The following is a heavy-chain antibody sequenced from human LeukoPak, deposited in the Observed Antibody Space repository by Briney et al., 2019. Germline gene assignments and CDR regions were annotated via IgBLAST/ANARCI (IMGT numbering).Heavy chain of an antibody. D-gene: IGHD2-21*01. V-gene: IGHV3-30*02. Sequence: PGGSLRLSCAASGFTFKNYGMHWVRQAPGKGLEWVAYIRHHGNDEYYVDSVKGRFTVSRDNSKNMMYLQMNSLRAEDTAAYYCAKDADWACDYWGQGTLVTVSS. CDR2: IRHHGNDE. CDR3: AKDADWACDY. CDR1: GFTFKNYG. J-gene: IGHJ4*02.